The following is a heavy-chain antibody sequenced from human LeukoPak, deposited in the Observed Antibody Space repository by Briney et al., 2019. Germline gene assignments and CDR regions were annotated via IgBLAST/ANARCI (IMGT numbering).Heavy chain of an antibody. CDR2: INGRGDST. V-gene: IGHV3-23*01. J-gene: IGHJ4*02. CDR3: AKERQTGDYFTSDF. CDR1: GFSFSTCT. Sequence: GGSLRLSCAASGFSFSTCTMNWVRQAPGNGLEWVSAINGRGDSTFYADSVKGQFTISRDNSKSTVYLQMNSLRADDTAVYYCAKERQTGDYFTSDFWGQGTLVTVSS. D-gene: IGHD4-17*01.